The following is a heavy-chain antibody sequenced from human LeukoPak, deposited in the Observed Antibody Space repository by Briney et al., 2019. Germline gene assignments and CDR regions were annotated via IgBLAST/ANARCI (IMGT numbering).Heavy chain of an antibody. D-gene: IGHD2-15*01. J-gene: IGHJ4*02. CDR2: ISYDGSNK. V-gene: IGHV3-30-3*01. CDR3: ARGYCSGTACDLDY. Sequence: GGSLRLSCAASGFTFSSYAMHWVRQAPGKGLEWVAVISYDGSNKYYADSVKGRFTISRDNSKNTLYLQMNSLRAEDTAVYYCARGYCSGTACDLDYWGQGTLVTVSS. CDR1: GFTFSSYA.